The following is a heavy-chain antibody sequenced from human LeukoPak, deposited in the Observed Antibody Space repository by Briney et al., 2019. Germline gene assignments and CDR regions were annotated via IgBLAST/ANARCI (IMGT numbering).Heavy chain of an antibody. J-gene: IGHJ5*02. CDR1: GFTFSSYA. CDR2: ISGSDST. Sequence: GGSLRLSCAASGFTFSSYAMSWVRQAPGKGLEWVSAISGSDSTYYADSVKGRFTISRDNSKNTLYLQMNSLRAEDTAVYYCAKGPAMVRGTFDPWGQGTLVTVSS. CDR3: AKGPAMVRGTFDP. D-gene: IGHD3-10*01. V-gene: IGHV3-23*01.